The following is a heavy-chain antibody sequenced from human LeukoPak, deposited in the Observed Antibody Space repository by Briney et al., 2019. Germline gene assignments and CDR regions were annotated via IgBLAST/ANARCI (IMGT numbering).Heavy chain of an antibody. CDR2: ISSSGSTI. D-gene: IGHD3-22*01. J-gene: IGHJ4*02. CDR1: GFTFSSYE. V-gene: IGHV3-48*03. Sequence: GGSLRLSCAASGFTFSSYEMNWVRQAPGKGLEWVSYISSSGSTIYYADSVKGRFTISRDNSKNTLYLQMNSLRAEDTAVYYCAKDRSKDYYDSSGYYLDYWGQGTLVTVSS. CDR3: AKDRSKDYYDSSGYYLDY.